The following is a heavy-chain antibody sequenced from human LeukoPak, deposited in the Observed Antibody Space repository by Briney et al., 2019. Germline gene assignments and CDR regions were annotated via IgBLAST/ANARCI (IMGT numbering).Heavy chain of an antibody. CDR1: GFTFSSYG. Sequence: GGSLRLSCAASGFTFSSYGMHWVRQAPGKGLEWVAVISYDGSNKYYADSVKGRFTISRDNSKNALYLQMDVLRVEDTALYFCVRDYQFIQEVWGQGTTVTVSS. J-gene: IGHJ6*02. V-gene: IGHV3-30*03. CDR2: ISYDGSNK. D-gene: IGHD2-2*01. CDR3: VRDYQFIQEV.